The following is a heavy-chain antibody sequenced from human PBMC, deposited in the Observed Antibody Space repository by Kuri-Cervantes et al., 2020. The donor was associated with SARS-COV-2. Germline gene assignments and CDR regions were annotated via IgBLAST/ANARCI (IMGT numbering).Heavy chain of an antibody. J-gene: IGHJ4*02. V-gene: IGHV3-9*01. CDR2: ISWNSGSI. Sequence: SLKISCAASGFTFDDYAMHWVRQAPGKGLEWVSGISWNSGSIGYADSVKGRFTISRDNAKNSLYLQMNSLRAEDTALYYCAKDLGTMVQGVIDYWGQGTLVTVSS. CDR1: GFTFDDYA. D-gene: IGHD3-10*01. CDR3: AKDLGTMVQGVIDY.